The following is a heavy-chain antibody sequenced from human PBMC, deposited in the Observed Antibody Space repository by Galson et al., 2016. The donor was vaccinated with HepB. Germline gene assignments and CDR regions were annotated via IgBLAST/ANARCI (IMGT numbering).Heavy chain of an antibody. Sequence: SETLSLTCAVYRGSFNDSYWGWIRQSPGKGLEWIGEIDHTGTTSYNASLKSRVTISVDTSKRWFSLNLRSVTAADTAVYYCTGSYGSGRTFDHWGQGTLVTVSP. CDR2: IDHTGTT. CDR1: RGSFNDSY. V-gene: IGHV4-34*01. CDR3: TGSYGSGRTFDH. D-gene: IGHD3-10*01. J-gene: IGHJ4*02.